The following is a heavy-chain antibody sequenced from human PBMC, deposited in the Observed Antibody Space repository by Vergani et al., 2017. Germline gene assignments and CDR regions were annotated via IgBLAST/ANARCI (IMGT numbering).Heavy chain of an antibody. V-gene: IGHV3-9*02. CDR1: GFTSAGYA. D-gene: IGHD6-6*01. Sequence: EVQLVESGGGLVNPGGCLTLSCVASGFTSAGYAMHWVRQAPGKGLEWVSGISWNSNSIGYADSVKGRFTISRDNAKNSLYLQMNSLRAEDTALYYCAKDLGTSSGGGWFDPWGQGTLVTVSS. J-gene: IGHJ5*02. CDR2: ISWNSNSI. CDR3: AKDLGTSSGGGWFDP.